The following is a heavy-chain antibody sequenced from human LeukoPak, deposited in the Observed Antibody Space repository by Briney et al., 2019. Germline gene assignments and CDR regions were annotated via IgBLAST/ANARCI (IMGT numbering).Heavy chain of an antibody. J-gene: IGHJ4*02. CDR1: GFSFSSYE. CDR2: ISSSGSTI. CDR3: ARDSIEVAGTAMDY. D-gene: IGHD6-19*01. V-gene: IGHV3-48*03. Sequence: PGGSLSLYCAASGFSFSSYEMNWVRQAPGKGLEWVPYISSSGSTIYYADSVKGRFTISRDNAKNSLYLQMNNLRAEDTAVYYCARDSIEVAGTAMDYLGQGTLVTVSS.